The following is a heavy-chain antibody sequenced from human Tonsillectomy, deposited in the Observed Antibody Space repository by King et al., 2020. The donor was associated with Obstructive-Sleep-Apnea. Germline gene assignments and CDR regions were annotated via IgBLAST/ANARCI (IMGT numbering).Heavy chain of an antibody. CDR1: GFTFSTNV. Sequence: VQLVESGGGVVQPGRSLRLSCAASGFTFSTNVMHWVRQAPGKGLGWVAVMSYDGSNKYYADSVKGRFTISRDNSMNTLYLQMNSLRPEDTAVYYWARDLLLWFGDETPNYFDYWGQGTLVTVSS. CDR2: MSYDGSNK. CDR3: ARDLLLWFGDETPNYFDY. D-gene: IGHD3-10*01. J-gene: IGHJ4*02. V-gene: IGHV3-30*04.